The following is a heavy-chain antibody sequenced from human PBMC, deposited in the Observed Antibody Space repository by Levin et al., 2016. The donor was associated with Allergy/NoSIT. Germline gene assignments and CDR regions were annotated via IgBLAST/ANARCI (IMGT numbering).Heavy chain of an antibody. V-gene: IGHV3-30*03. Sequence: LSLTCAASGFTFSGYDFHWVRQAPGKGLEWVAVISYDGSNKYYADSLKGRFTISRDNSKNTLYLQMNSLRAEDTAVYYCARGRSQYTSTWHIDYWGQGTLVTVSS. CDR3: ARGRSQYTSTWHIDY. CDR1: GFTFSGYD. J-gene: IGHJ4*02. D-gene: IGHD2-2*02. CDR2: ISYDGSNK.